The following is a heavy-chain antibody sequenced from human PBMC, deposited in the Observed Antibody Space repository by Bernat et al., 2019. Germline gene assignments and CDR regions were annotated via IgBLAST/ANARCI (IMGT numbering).Heavy chain of an antibody. CDR3: ARLLYDRSGYYYFDN. Sequence: QLQLQESGPGLVKPSETLSLTCTVSGGSISTSSYYWGWIRQPPGKGLEWIGSIYYSGRTYDNPSLKSRVTISVDTSKNQFSLKLSSVTDADTAVYYCARLLYDRSGYYYFDNWGQGTLVPVSS. J-gene: IGHJ4*02. CDR2: IYYSGRT. D-gene: IGHD3-22*01. CDR1: GGSISTSSYY. V-gene: IGHV4-39*01.